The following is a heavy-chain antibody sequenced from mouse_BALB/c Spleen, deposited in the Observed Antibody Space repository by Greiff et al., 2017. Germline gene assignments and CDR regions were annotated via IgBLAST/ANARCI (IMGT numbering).Heavy chain of an antibody. D-gene: IGHD2-4*01. CDR1: GYSITSDYA. Sequence: EVQLQQSGPGLVKPSQSLSLTCTVTGYSITSDYAWNWIRQFPGNKLEWMGYISYSGSTSYNPSLKSRISITRDTSKNQFFLQLNSVTTEDTATYYCARAGDYLAYWGQGTLVTVSA. V-gene: IGHV3-2*02. CDR3: ARAGDYLAY. CDR2: ISYSGST. J-gene: IGHJ3*01.